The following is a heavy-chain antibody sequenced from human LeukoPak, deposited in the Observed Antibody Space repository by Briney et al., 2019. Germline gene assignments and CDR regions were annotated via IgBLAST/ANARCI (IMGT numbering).Heavy chain of an antibody. CDR1: GFTFSTST. CDR3: VRIPNSADFPNWFDP. V-gene: IGHV3-21*01. CDR2: ISGGSDYI. D-gene: IGHD2/OR15-2a*01. J-gene: IGHJ5*02. Sequence: PGGSLRPSCAASGFTFSTSTMNWVRQAPGKGLEWVSSISGGSDYIYYADSVKGRFTISRDNAKNSLYLQMNSLRGEDMAVYYCVRIPNSADFPNWFDPWGQGTLVTVSS.